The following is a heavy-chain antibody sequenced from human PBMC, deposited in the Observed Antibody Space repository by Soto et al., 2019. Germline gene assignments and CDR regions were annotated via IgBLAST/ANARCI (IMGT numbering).Heavy chain of an antibody. CDR1: GYTFTSYY. J-gene: IGHJ4*02. D-gene: IGHD3-22*01. V-gene: IGHV1-2*02. Sequence: AAVKGSCNASGYTFTSYYIHWVRQAPGQVLEWMGWINPITGGTNYAPKCQGRVTMTRDTSSTTAYMELSRLRSDDTAVYYCARHYYDSSERDYLDYWGQGTPDTVSS. CDR3: ARHYYDSSERDYLDY. CDR2: INPITGGT.